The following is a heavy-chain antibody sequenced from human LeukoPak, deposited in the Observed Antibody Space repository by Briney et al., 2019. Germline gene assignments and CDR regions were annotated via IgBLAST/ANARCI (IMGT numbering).Heavy chain of an antibody. V-gene: IGHV4-34*01. D-gene: IGHD1-26*01. CDR1: GGSFSGYY. J-gene: IGHJ4*02. CDR3: ARHQERGATSLDY. CDR2: INHSGST. Sequence: SETLSLTCAVYGGSFSGYYWSWIRQPPGKGLEWIGEINHSGSTNYNPSLKSRVTISVDTSKNQFSLKLSSVTAADTAVYYCARHQERGATSLDYWGQGTLVTVSS.